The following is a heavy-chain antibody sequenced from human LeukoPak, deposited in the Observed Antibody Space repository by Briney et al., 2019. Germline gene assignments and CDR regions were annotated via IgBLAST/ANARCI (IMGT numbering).Heavy chain of an antibody. CDR2: IYHTGRT. D-gene: IGHD2-8*01. V-gene: IGHV4-4*02. J-gene: IGHJ4*02. Sequence: SETQSLTCAVSGGSISSDSWWTWVRQPPGKGLEWIGEIYHTGRTNYDPSLKSRATISLDKSKKQFSLKLSSVTAADTAVYYCARDPDKNGLNFDSWGQGTLVIVSS. CDR3: ARDPDKNGLNFDS. CDR1: GGSISSDSW.